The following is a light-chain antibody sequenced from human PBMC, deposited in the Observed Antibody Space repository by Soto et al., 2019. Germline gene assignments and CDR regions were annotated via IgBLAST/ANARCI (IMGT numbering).Light chain of an antibody. Sequence: EIVLTQSPGNLSLSPGERATLSCRASQNVSNCYVAWYQQKPGQAPRLLIYGASSRAAGIPDRFSGSGSGTDFTLTISRLEPEDFALYYYQQYCSSPWTFGQGTKVEIK. V-gene: IGKV3-20*01. CDR2: GAS. CDR3: QQYCSSPWT. CDR1: QNVSNCY. J-gene: IGKJ1*01.